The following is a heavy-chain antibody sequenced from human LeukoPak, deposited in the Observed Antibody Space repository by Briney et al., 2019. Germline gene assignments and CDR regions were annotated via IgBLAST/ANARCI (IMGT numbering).Heavy chain of an antibody. CDR3: ARQVYEPTVTAFDY. CDR2: INHSGST. CDR1: GGSFSGYY. Sequence: SETLSLTCAVYGGSFSGYYWSWIRQPPGKGLEWIGEINHSGSTNYNPSLKSRVTISVDTSKNQFSLKLSSVTAADTAVYYCARQVYEPTVTAFDYWGQGTLVTVSS. D-gene: IGHD4-17*01. J-gene: IGHJ4*02. V-gene: IGHV4-34*01.